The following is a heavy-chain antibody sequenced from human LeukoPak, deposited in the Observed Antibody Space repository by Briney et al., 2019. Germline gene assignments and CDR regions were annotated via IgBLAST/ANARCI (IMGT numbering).Heavy chain of an antibody. J-gene: IGHJ5*02. CDR2: MYYSGIT. CDR3: ATFGYCSGGSCYWGTWFDP. CDR1: GGSVNSGTYY. D-gene: IGHD2-15*01. V-gene: IGHV4-61*01. Sequence: SETLSLTCSVSGGSVNSGTYYWNWIPQPPGQGLEWIGYMYYSGITSYNPSLKSRVTISLDTSRNQFSLKLSSVTAADAAVYYCATFGYCSGGSCYWGTWFDPWGQGTLVTVSS.